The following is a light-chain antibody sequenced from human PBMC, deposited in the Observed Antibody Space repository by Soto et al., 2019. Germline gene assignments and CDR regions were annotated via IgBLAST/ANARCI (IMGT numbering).Light chain of an antibody. CDR1: QSIGNF. CDR3: QKRSSWPPIT. V-gene: IGKV3-11*01. Sequence: EIVLTQSPAILSLSPGERATLSCRASQSIGNFLAWYQQKPGQPPRLLIFDASNRAAGVPDRFSGSGSGTDFTLTIRRLEPEDFVVYFCQKRSSWPPITFGQGTRLEIK. J-gene: IGKJ5*01. CDR2: DAS.